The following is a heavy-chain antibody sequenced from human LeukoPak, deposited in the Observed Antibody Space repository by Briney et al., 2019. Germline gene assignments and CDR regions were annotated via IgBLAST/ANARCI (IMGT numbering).Heavy chain of an antibody. Sequence: ASVKVSCKASGYTFTSYYMHWVRQAPGQGLEWMGIINPSGGSTSYAQKFQGRVTMTTDTSTSTAYMELRSLRSDDTAVYYCARSPATRNYYYYYYMDVWGKGTTVTVSS. J-gene: IGHJ6*03. CDR1: GYTFTSYY. CDR2: INPSGGST. V-gene: IGHV1-46*01. CDR3: ARSPATRNYYYYYYMDV. D-gene: IGHD2-15*01.